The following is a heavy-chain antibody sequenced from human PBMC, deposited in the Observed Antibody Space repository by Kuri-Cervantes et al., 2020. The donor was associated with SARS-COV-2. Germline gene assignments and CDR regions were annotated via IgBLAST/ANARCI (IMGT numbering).Heavy chain of an antibody. CDR2: IIPILGIA. D-gene: IGHD6-13*01. J-gene: IGHJ4*02. CDR1: GGTFSSYA. CDR3: ARDHRIAAAGTSVLY. V-gene: IGHV1-69*10. Sequence: SVKVSCKASGGTFSSYAISWVRQAPGQGLEWMGGIIPILGIANYAQKFQGRVTITADKSTSTAYMELSSLRAEDTAVYYCARDHRIAAAGTSVLYWGQGTLVTVSS.